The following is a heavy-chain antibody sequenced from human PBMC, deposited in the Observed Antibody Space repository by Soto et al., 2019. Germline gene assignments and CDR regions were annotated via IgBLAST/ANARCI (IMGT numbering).Heavy chain of an antibody. V-gene: IGHV3-30*18. CDR3: AKDIVRYTYGACDY. J-gene: IGHJ4*02. D-gene: IGHD5-18*01. CDR1: GFTFSSYG. CDR2: IAYDGSNK. Sequence: QVQLVESGGAVVQPGKSLRLSCAASGFTFSSYGMYWVRQAPGKGLEWVAAIAYDGSNKYHADSVKGRFTISRDNSKHTLYMQMNSLRVEDTAVYYCAKDIVRYTYGACDYWGQGALVTVSS.